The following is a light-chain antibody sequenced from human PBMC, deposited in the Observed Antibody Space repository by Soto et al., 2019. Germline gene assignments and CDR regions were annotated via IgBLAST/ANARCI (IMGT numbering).Light chain of an antibody. J-gene: IGLJ1*01. CDR2: GNS. V-gene: IGLV1-40*01. CDR1: SSNIGAGYD. Sequence: QSVLTQPPSVSGAPGQRVTISCTGSSSNIGAGYDVHWYQQLPGTAPKLLIYGNSNRPSGVPDRFSGSKSGNTASLTISGLQAEDEADYYCSSYTTSSSYFFGTGTKLTVL. CDR3: SSYTTSSSYF.